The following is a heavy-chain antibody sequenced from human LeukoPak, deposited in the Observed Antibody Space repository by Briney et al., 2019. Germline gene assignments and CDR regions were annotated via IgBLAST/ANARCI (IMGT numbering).Heavy chain of an antibody. CDR2: IKEDGSET. Sequence: GGSLRLSCAASGFIFKKYWMNWVRQVPGKGLECLANIKEDGSETYYADSVKGRFTISRDNPKNLLFLQINSLRVEDTAVYYCARADSLPTTVTTGSWGQGTLVTVSS. CDR3: ARADSLPTTVTTGS. J-gene: IGHJ4*02. V-gene: IGHV3-7*01. D-gene: IGHD4-17*01. CDR1: GFIFKKYW.